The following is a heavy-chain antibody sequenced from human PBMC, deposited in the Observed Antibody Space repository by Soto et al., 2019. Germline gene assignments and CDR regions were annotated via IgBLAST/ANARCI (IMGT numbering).Heavy chain of an antibody. Sequence: SGPTLVNPTQTLTLTCTFSGFSLSTSGVGVGWIRQPPGKALEWLALIYWDDDKRYSPSLKSRLTITKDTSKNQVVLTMTNMDPVDTATYYCAHSRVGATWRDYYYYYGMDVWGQGTTVTVSS. J-gene: IGHJ6*02. CDR2: IYWDDDK. CDR1: GFSLSTSGVG. V-gene: IGHV2-5*02. D-gene: IGHD1-26*01. CDR3: AHSRVGATWRDYYYYYGMDV.